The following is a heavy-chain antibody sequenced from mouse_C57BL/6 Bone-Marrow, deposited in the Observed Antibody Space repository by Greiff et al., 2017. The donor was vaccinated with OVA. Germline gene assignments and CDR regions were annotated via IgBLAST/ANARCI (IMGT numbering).Heavy chain of an antibody. D-gene: IGHD2-5*01. V-gene: IGHV1-52*01. CDR1: GYTFTSYW. J-gene: IGHJ1*03. CDR2: IDPSDSET. CDR3: ARKENYSSFYWYFDV. Sequence: QVQLQQPGAELVRPGSSVKLSCKASGYTFTSYWMHWVKQRPIQGLEWIGNIDPSDSETHYNQKFKDKATLTVDKSSSTAYMQLSSLTSEDSAVYYCARKENYSSFYWYFDVWGTGTTVTVSS.